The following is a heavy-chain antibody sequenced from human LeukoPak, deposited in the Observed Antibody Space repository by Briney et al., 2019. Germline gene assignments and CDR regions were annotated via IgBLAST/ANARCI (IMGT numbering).Heavy chain of an antibody. CDR2: INPNSGGT. CDR3: AREGFESSWLQLYYYYMDV. D-gene: IGHD5-24*01. CDR1: GYTFTGYY. J-gene: IGHJ6*03. Sequence: ASVKVSCKASGYTFTGYYMHWVRQAPGQGLEWMGWINPNSGGTNYAQKFQGRVTMTRDTSISTAYKELSRLRSDDTAVYYCAREGFESSWLQLYYYYMDVWGKGTTVTVSS. V-gene: IGHV1-2*02.